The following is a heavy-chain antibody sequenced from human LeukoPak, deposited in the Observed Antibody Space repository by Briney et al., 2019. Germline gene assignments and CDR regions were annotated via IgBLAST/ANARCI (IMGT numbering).Heavy chain of an antibody. D-gene: IGHD3-10*01. CDR1: GFTFDDYA. CDR3: TRGPPDGSGNYYPGDF. V-gene: IGHV3-9*01. CDR2: ISWNSGSI. Sequence: GGSLRLSCAASGFTFDDYAMHWVRQAPGKGLEWVSGISWNSGSIGYADSVKGRFTISRDNAKNSLYLQMNSLRVEDTVVYYCTRGPPDGSGNYYPGDFWGQGTLVTVSS. J-gene: IGHJ4*02.